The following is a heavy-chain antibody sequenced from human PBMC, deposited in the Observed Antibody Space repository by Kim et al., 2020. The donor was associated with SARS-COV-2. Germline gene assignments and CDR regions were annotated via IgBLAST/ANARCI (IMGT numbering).Heavy chain of an antibody. V-gene: IGHV4-39*01. J-gene: IGHJ4*02. CDR3: ARHYSPGLEFCGRSR. CDR1: CGSISSSSYY. Sequence: SETLSLTCTVSCGSISSSSYYWGWIRQPPGKGLEWIGSIYYSGSTYYNPSLKSRVTISVDTSKNQFSLKLSSVTAADTAVYYCARHYSPGLEFCGRSRWGQGTLVTVSS. CDR2: IYYSGST. D-gene: IGHD1-1*01.